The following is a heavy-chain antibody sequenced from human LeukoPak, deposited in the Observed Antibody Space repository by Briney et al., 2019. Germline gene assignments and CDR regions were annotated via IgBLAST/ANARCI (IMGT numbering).Heavy chain of an antibody. CDR2: ISGSGGST. J-gene: IGHJ4*02. D-gene: IGHD5-18*01. CDR1: GFTFSSYA. Sequence: QPGGSLRLSCAASGFTFSSYAMSWVRQAPGKGLEWVSAISGSGGSTYYADSVKGRFTISRDNSKNTLHLQMNSLRAEDTAVYYCAKDGGYSYGYFDYWGQGTLVTVSS. CDR3: AKDGGYSYGYFDY. V-gene: IGHV3-23*01.